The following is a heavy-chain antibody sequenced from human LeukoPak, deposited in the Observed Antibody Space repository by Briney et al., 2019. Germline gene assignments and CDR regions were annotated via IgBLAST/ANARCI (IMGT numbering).Heavy chain of an antibody. CDR1: GYTFTSYY. V-gene: IGHV1-46*01. J-gene: IGHJ3*02. Sequence: EASVKVSCKASGYTFTSYYMHWVRQAPGQGLEWMGIINPSGGSTSYAQKFQGRVTMTRDTSTSTVYMELSSLRSEDTAVYYCARDRVRAVRGVNAFDIWGQGTMVTVSS. CDR2: INPSGGST. CDR3: ARDRVRAVRGVNAFDI. D-gene: IGHD3-10*01.